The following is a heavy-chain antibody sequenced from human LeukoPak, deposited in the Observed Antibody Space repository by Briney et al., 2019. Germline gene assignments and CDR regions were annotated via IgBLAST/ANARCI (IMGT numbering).Heavy chain of an antibody. J-gene: IGHJ4*02. V-gene: IGHV1-69*05. CDR3: ARSSPYGDYLFDY. Sequence: SVKVSCKASGSTFSSYAISWVRQAPGQGLEWMGRIIPIFGTANYAQKFQGRVTITTDESTSTAYMELSSLRSEDTAVYYCARSSPYGDYLFDYWGQGTLVTVSS. CDR2: IIPIFGTA. D-gene: IGHD4-17*01. CDR1: GSTFSSYA.